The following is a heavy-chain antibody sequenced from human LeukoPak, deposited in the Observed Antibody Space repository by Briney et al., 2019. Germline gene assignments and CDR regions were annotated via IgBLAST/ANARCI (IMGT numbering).Heavy chain of an antibody. V-gene: IGHV3-21*01. Sequence: GGSLRLSCAASGFTFTSYSMNWVRQAPGKGLEWVSSISSSSSHIHYADSVKGRFTISRDNAKNSLHLQMNSLGAEDTAVYYCARNQIVVAPAAPDYWGQGTLVTVSS. CDR2: ISSSSSHI. D-gene: IGHD2-2*01. CDR3: ARNQIVVAPAAPDY. J-gene: IGHJ4*02. CDR1: GFTFTSYS.